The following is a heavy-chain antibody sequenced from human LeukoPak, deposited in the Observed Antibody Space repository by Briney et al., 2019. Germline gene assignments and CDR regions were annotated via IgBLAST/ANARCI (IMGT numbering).Heavy chain of an antibody. CDR1: GFTFSSYG. Sequence: PGGSLRLSCAASGFTFSSYGMHWVRQAPDKGLGWVAVTPNDRRNNYYAESVKGRFTISRDNAKNSLYLQMNSLRAEDTALYYCAKVPYSSSWYYFDYWGQGTLVTVSS. CDR3: AKVPYSSSWYYFDY. CDR2: TPNDRRNN. D-gene: IGHD6-13*01. V-gene: IGHV3-30*18. J-gene: IGHJ4*02.